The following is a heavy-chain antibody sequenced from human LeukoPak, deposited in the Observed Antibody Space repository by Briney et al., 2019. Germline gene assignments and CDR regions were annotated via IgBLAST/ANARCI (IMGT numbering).Heavy chain of an antibody. CDR3: ARHNRGYRRGSYYYYMDV. CDR1: GGSISSYY. J-gene: IGHJ6*03. CDR2: IYYSGST. V-gene: IGHV4-59*01. Sequence: SETLSLTCTVSGGSISSYYWSWIRQPPGKGLEWIGYIYYSGSTNYNPSLKSRVTISVDTSKNQFSLKLSSVTAADTAVYYCARHNRGYRRGSYYYYMDVWGKGTTVTVSS. D-gene: IGHD5-18*01.